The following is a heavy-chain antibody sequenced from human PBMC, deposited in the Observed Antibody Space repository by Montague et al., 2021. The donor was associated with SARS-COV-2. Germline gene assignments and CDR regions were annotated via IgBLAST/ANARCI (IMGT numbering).Heavy chain of an antibody. Sequence: TRSLTCTVSGGSISSGSYYWSWIRQPAGKGLEWIGRIYTSGSTNYNPSLNSRVTISLDTSKNQFSLKLSSVTAADTAVYYCARGRLYYDSSGYYFDYWGQGTLVTVSS. J-gene: IGHJ4*02. D-gene: IGHD3-22*01. CDR3: ARGRLYYDSSGYYFDY. V-gene: IGHV4-61*02. CDR2: IYTSGST. CDR1: GGSISSGSYY.